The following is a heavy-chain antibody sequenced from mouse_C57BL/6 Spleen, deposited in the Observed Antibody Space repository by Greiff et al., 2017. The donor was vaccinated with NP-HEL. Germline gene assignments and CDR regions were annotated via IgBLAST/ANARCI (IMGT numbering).Heavy chain of an antibody. CDR3: TRDYDGGGYAMDY. J-gene: IGHJ4*01. CDR2: IDPEDGDT. V-gene: IGHV14-1*01. CDR1: GFNIKDYY. D-gene: IGHD2-4*01. Sequence: EVQLQQSGAELVRPGASVKLSCTASGFNIKDYYMHWVKQRPEQGLEWIGRIDPEDGDTEYAPKFQGKATMTADTSSNKAYLQLSSLTSEDTAVYYCTRDYDGGGYAMDYWGQGTSVTVSS.